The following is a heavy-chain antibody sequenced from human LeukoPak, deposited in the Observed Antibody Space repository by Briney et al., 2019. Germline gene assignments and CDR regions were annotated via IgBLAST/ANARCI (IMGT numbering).Heavy chain of an antibody. V-gene: IGHV3-74*01. CDR2: INNDGSST. Sequence: PGGSLRLSCAVSGFTFSSHWMHWVRQAPGQGLVWVSRINNDGSSTSYADSVKGRFTISRDNAKNALYLQMNSLRAEDTAVYYCARVTCSSSTSCATVDFWGQGTLVTVSA. D-gene: IGHD2-2*01. CDR1: GFTFSSHW. J-gene: IGHJ4*02. CDR3: ARVTCSSSTSCATVDF.